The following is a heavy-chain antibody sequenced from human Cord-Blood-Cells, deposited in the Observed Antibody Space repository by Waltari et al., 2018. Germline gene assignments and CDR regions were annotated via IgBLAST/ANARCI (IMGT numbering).Heavy chain of an antibody. D-gene: IGHD2-2*01. CDR1: GFTFSSYA. V-gene: IGHV3-23*01. CDR3: AKGCSSTSCYDY. CDR2: ISGGGGSK. Sequence: EVQLLESGGGLVQPGGSLRLSCAASGFTFSSYAMSWVRQAPGKGQGGVSAISGGGGSKYYADSVKGRFTISRDNSKNTLYLQMNSLRAEDTAVYYCAKGCSSTSCYDYWGQGTLVTVSS. J-gene: IGHJ4*02.